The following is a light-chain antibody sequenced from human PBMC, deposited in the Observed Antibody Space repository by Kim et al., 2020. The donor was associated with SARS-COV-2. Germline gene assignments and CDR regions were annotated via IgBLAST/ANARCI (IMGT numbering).Light chain of an antibody. J-gene: IGLJ3*02. CDR1: SGHSSNA. CDR2: VNSDGSH. V-gene: IGLV4-69*01. Sequence: SIKLTCTLSSGHSSNAIVWHQQQPEKGPRFLMRVNSDGSHSRGDGIPDRFSGSSSGAERYLTISSLQSDDEADYYCQTWGSGIRVFGGGTKLTVL. CDR3: QTWGSGIRV.